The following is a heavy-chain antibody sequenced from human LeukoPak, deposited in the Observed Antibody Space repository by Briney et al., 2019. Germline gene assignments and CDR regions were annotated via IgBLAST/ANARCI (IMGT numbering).Heavy chain of an antibody. D-gene: IGHD1/OR15-1a*01. CDR2: IRKKANSYTT. Sequence: PGGSLRLSCAASGFTFSDHYMDWVRQAPGKGLEWVGRIRKKANSYTTEYAASVKGRFTISRDDSKSSLYLQMSSLKTEDTAVYYCARSSLIETKYYFDYWGQGTLVTVSS. CDR3: ARSSLIETKYYFDY. J-gene: IGHJ4*02. V-gene: IGHV3-72*01. CDR1: GFTFSDHY.